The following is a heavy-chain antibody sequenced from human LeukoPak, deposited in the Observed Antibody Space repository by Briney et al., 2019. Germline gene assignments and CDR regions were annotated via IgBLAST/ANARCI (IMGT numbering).Heavy chain of an antibody. D-gene: IGHD3-22*01. V-gene: IGHV4-39*07. J-gene: IGHJ4*02. CDR1: GGSVSSSGYY. Sequence: SETLSLTCTVSGGSVSSSGYYWAWIRQPPGKGLEWIGTIYYSGSTYYNPSLKSRDTISVDTSKNQFSLKLSSVTAADTAVYYCARDTYYYDSSGYYLDYWGQGTLVTVSS. CDR2: IYYSGST. CDR3: ARDTYYYDSSGYYLDY.